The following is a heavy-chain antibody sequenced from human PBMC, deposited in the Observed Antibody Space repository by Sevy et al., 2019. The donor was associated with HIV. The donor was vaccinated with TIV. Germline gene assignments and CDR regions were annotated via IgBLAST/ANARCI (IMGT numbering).Heavy chain of an antibody. Sequence: GGSLRLSCAASGFTFSSYGMHWVRQAPGKGLEWVAFIWYDGSNKYYADSVKGRFTISRDNSKNYLYLQMNSLRAEDTAVYCCALERLSSNVAEYFQNWGQGTLVTVSS. D-gene: IGHD1-1*01. CDR2: IWYDGSNK. J-gene: IGHJ1*01. CDR1: GFTFSSYG. V-gene: IGHV3-30*02. CDR3: ALERLSSNVAEYFQN.